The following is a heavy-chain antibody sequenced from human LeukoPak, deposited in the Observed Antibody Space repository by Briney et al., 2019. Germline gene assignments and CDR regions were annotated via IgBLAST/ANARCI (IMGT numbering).Heavy chain of an antibody. CDR1: GFTFSSYS. Sequence: GGSLRLSCAASGFTFSSYSMNWVRQAPGKGREWVSSISSSSSYIYYADSVKGRFTISRDNAKNSLYLQMNSLRAEDTAVYYCAEGVWFGEPYYYYGMDVWGQGTTVTVSS. CDR3: AEGVWFGEPYYYYGMDV. D-gene: IGHD3-10*01. J-gene: IGHJ6*02. CDR2: ISSSSSYI. V-gene: IGHV3-21*04.